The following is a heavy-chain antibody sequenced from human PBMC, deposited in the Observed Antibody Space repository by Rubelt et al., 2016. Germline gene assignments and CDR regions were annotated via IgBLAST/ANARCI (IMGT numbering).Heavy chain of an antibody. Sequence: EVHLLESGGDLVQPGGSLRLSCAASGFTFSSCTMNWVRQAPGKGLEWVSSIFSSDFSTHYAVSVKGRFTISRDNAKNALYLEMSSLRVEDTAVYYCARGMYYYGSPSYAHNWFDPWGQGTLVTVSS. CDR2: IFSSDFST. J-gene: IGHJ5*02. CDR1: GFTFSSCT. V-gene: IGHV3-21*01. CDR3: ARGMYYYGSPSYAHNWFDP. D-gene: IGHD3-10*01.